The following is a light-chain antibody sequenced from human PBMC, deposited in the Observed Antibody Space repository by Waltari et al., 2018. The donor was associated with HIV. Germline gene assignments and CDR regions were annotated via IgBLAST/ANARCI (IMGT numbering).Light chain of an antibody. CDR2: DNN. V-gene: IGLV1-51*01. Sequence: QSVLTQPPSVSAAPGQKVTISCSGSSSNIGNNYVSWYQQLPGTAPKLLIYDNNNRPSGMPDRFSGSQSGTSATLGITGLQTGDEADYYCGTWDSSLSAYVFGTGTKVTVL. J-gene: IGLJ1*01. CDR3: GTWDSSLSAYV. CDR1: SSNIGNNY.